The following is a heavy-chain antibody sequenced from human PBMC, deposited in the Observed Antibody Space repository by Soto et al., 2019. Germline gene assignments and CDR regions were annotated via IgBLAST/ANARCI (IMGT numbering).Heavy chain of an antibody. Sequence: QITLKESGPTLVKPTQTLTLTCTFSGFSLSTSGVGVGWIRQPPGKALEWLALIYWNDDKRYSPSLKSRLTITKDTSKNQVVLTVTNMDPVDTATYYCAHSVLGDIAVAGTEVVDYWGQGTLVTVSS. J-gene: IGHJ4*02. CDR2: IYWNDDK. D-gene: IGHD6-19*01. CDR1: GFSLSTSGVG. V-gene: IGHV2-5*01. CDR3: AHSVLGDIAVAGTEVVDY.